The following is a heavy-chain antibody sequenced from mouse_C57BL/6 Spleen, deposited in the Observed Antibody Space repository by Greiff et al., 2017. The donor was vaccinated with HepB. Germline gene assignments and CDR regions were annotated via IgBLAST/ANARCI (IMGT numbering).Heavy chain of an antibody. CDR3: TREGITTVVARGFDY. CDR1: GYTFTSYW. Sequence: EVQLQQSGTVLARPGASVKMSCKTSGYTFTSYWMHWVKQRPGQGLEWIGAIYPGNSDTSYNQKFKGKAKLTAVTSASTAYMELSSLTNEDSAVFYCTREGITTVVARGFDYWGQGTTLTVSS. CDR2: IYPGNSDT. J-gene: IGHJ2*01. D-gene: IGHD1-1*01. V-gene: IGHV1-5*01.